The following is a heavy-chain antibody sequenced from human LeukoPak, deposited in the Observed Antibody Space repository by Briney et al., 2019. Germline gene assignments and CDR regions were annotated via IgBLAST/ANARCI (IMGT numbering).Heavy chain of an antibody. CDR3: AKDLEYIVATFPDY. J-gene: IGHJ4*02. V-gene: IGHV3-64*04. Sequence: GGSLRLSCSASGFIFSSYAMHWVRQAPGKGLEYVSAISPNGGTTYYADSVKGRFSISRDNSKNTLYLQMNSLRAEDTAVYYCAKDLEYIVATFPDYWGQGTLVTVSS. D-gene: IGHD5-12*01. CDR1: GFIFSSYA. CDR2: ISPNGGTT.